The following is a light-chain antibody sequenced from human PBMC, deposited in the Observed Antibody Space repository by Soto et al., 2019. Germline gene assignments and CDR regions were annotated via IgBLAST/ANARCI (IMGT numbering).Light chain of an antibody. J-gene: IGKJ5*01. CDR3: QQANSFPRT. Sequence: DIQMTQSPSFVSASVGDRVTITCRASQGISTGLDCYEQSRGKAPELLIYGASSLHSGVQSRFSGRGSGTDFTLTIISLQPEDFATYYCQQANSFPRTFGQGTRLEIK. V-gene: IGKV1-12*01. CDR2: GAS. CDR1: QGISTG.